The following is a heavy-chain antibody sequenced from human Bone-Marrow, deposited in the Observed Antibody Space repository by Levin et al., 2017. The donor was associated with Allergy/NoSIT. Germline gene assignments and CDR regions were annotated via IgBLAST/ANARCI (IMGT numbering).Heavy chain of an antibody. J-gene: IGHJ4*02. CDR1: GFTFGDYA. CDR2: IRSETYGGRP. CDR3: ARGRGPAAIWYDN. D-gene: IGHD2-2*01. V-gene: IGHV3-49*04. Sequence: GGSLRLSCTVSGFTFGDYAMGWVRQAPGKGLEWVGIIRSETYGGRPEYAASVRGRFSISRDDSKNIAYLHINSLRTGDTAVYYCARGRGPAAIWYDNWGQGTLVTVSS.